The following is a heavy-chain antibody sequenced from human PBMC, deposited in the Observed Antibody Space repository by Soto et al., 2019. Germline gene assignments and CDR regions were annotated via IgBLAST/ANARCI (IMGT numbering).Heavy chain of an antibody. D-gene: IGHD5-12*01. Sequence: GGSLRLSCAASGFTFDDYTMHWVRQAPGKGLEWVSLISWDGGSTYYADSVKGRFTISRDNSKNSLYLQMNSLRTEDTALYYCAKDAGSSGYDLWGPFDYWGQGTLVTVSS. CDR2: ISWDGGST. J-gene: IGHJ4*02. CDR3: AKDAGSSGYDLWGPFDY. V-gene: IGHV3-43*01. CDR1: GFTFDDYT.